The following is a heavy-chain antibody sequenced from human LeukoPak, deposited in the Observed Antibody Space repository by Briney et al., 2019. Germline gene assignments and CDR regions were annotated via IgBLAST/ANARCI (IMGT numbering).Heavy chain of an antibody. J-gene: IGHJ1*01. V-gene: IGHV1-3*01. CDR1: GYTFTSYA. D-gene: IGHD3-10*01. CDR3: ARDRRMVRGSSHYFQH. Sequence: APSVKVSCKASGYTFTSYAINWVRQAPGQRLEWIGLINAGNGNTKYSQKFQGIVTINRDTSASTAYMELSSLRSEDTAVYYCARDRRMVRGSSHYFQHWGQGTLVTVSS. CDR2: INAGNGNT.